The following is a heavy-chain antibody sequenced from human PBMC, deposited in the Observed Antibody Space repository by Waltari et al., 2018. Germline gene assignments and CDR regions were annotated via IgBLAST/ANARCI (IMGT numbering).Heavy chain of an antibody. D-gene: IGHD3-10*01. CDR1: GGSISSYY. V-gene: IGHV4-34*01. CDR2: INHSGST. J-gene: IGHJ6*02. Sequence: QVQLQESGPGLVKPSETLSLTCTVSGGSISSYYWSWIRQPPGKGLEWIGEINHSGSTNYNPSLKSRVTISVDTSKNQFSLKLSSVTAADTAVYYCARRQPNTGGMDVWGQGTTVTVSS. CDR3: ARRQPNTGGMDV.